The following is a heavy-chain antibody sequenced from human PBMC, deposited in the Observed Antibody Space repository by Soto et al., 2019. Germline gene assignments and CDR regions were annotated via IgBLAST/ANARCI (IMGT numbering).Heavy chain of an antibody. J-gene: IGHJ4*02. V-gene: IGHV1-46*03. D-gene: IGHD4-17*01. CDR2: INPSGGST. CDR1: GYTFTSYY. Sequence: GASVKVSCTASGYTFTSYYMHWVRQAPGQGLEWMGIINPSGGSTSYAQKFQGRVTMTRDTSTSTVYMELSSLRSEDTAVYYCARARAKMTTVTTPFDYWGQGTLVTVSS. CDR3: ARARAKMTTVTTPFDY.